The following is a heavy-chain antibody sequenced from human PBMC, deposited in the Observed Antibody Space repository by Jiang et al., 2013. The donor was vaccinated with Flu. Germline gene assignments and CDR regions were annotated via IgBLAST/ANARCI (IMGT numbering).Heavy chain of an antibody. CDR3: ARSTTVVTHAFDI. D-gene: IGHD4-23*01. V-gene: IGHV1-46*01. Sequence: GAEVKKPGASVKVSCKASGCTFTSYYMHWVRQAPGQGLEWMGIINPSGGSTSYAQKFQGRVTMTRDTSTSTVYMELSSLRSEDTAVYYCARSTTVVTHAFDIWGQGTMVTVSS. J-gene: IGHJ3*02. CDR2: INPSGGST. CDR1: GCTFTSYY.